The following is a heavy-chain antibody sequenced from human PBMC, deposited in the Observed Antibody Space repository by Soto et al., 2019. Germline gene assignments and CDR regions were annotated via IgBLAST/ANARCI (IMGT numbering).Heavy chain of an antibody. D-gene: IGHD2-2*01. J-gene: IGHJ5*02. V-gene: IGHV6-1*01. CDR2: TYYRSKWYN. CDR1: GDSVSSNSAA. Sequence: PSQTLSLTCAISGDSVSSNSAAWNWIRQSPSRGLEWLGRTYYRSKWYNDYAVSVKSRITINPDTSKNQFSLQLNSVTPEDTAVYYCARDWYCSSSSCYEDSNWFDPWGQGTLVTVSS. CDR3: ARDWYCSSSSCYEDSNWFDP.